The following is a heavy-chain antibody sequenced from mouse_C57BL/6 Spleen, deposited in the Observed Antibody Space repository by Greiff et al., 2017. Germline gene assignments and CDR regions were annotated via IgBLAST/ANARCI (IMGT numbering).Heavy chain of an antibody. CDR2: FHPYNDDT. J-gene: IGHJ4*01. Sequence: VQLQESGAELVKPGASVKMSCKASGYTFTTYPIEWMKQNHGKSLEWIGNFHPYNDDTKYNEKFKGKATLTVEKSSSTVYLEVSRLTSDDSAVYFCARGGGYPYYAMDYWGQGTSVTVSS. D-gene: IGHD2-2*01. CDR1: GYTFTTYP. V-gene: IGHV1-47*01. CDR3: ARGGGYPYYAMDY.